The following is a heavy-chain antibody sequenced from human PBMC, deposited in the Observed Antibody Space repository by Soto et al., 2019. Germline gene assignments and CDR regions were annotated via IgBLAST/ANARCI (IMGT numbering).Heavy chain of an antibody. J-gene: IGHJ4*02. Sequence: DVQLLESGGGLVQPGGSLRLSCAASGFTFSNYDMSWVRQAPGKGLEWVSTISGRGDITYYADSVKGRFTISRDNSKSTLYLQINSLRAEDTAVYYCAEFSRGFSSDYWCQGTLVTVSS. CDR1: GFTFSNYD. CDR3: AEFSRGFSSDY. D-gene: IGHD5-18*01. V-gene: IGHV3-23*01. CDR2: ISGRGDIT.